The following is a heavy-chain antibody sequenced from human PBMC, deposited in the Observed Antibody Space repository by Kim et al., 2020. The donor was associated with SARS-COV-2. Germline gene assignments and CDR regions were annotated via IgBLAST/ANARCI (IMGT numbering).Heavy chain of an antibody. CDR1: GYSFTSYW. CDR2: IYPGDSDT. Sequence: GESLKISCKGSGYSFTSYWIGWVRQMPGKGLEWMGIIYPGDSDTRYSPSFQGQVTISADKSISTAYLQWSSLKASDTAMYYCARQSDGGIVAYNYYYGMDVWGQGTTVTVSS. D-gene: IGHD1-26*01. J-gene: IGHJ6*02. CDR3: ARQSDGGIVAYNYYYGMDV. V-gene: IGHV5-51*01.